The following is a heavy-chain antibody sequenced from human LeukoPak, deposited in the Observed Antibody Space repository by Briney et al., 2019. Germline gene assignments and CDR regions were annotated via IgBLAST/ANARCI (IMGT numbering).Heavy chain of an antibody. CDR1: GFTFDDYA. D-gene: IGHD6-19*01. Sequence: GGSLRLSCAASGFTFDDYAMHWVRQAPGKGLERVSGISWNSGSIGYADSVKGRFTISRDNAKNSLYLQMNSLRAEDTALYYCAKDIFGGIAVAGDGYFDYWGQGTLVTVSS. CDR3: AKDIFGGIAVAGDGYFDY. V-gene: IGHV3-9*01. J-gene: IGHJ4*02. CDR2: ISWNSGSI.